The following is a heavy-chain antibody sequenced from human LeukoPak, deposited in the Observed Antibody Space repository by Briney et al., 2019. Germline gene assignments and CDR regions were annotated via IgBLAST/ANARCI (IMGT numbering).Heavy chain of an antibody. J-gene: IGHJ6*01. CDR3: AREWRGIASHFHGMDV. CDR1: GFSFSTYD. Sequence: GGSLRPSCVASGFSFSTYDMYWVRQAAGRGLEWVSALGTNGDAYYLGSVRGRFTISRENVKNSLYLQMNNLGVEDTAVYYCAREWRGIASHFHGMDVWGQGTTVTVSS. V-gene: IGHV3-13*01. CDR2: LGTNGDA. D-gene: IGHD6-6*01.